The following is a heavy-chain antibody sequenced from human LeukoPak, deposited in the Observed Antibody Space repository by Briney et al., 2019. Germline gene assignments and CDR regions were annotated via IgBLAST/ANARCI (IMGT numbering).Heavy chain of an antibody. J-gene: IGHJ4*02. CDR1: GYTFTGYY. D-gene: IGHD4-17*01. CDR3: ARQHDYGDYSFGY. CDR2: INPNSGGT. Sequence: ASVKVSCKASGYTFTGYYMHWVPQAPGQGLEWMGGINPNSGGTNYAQKFQGRVTMTRDTSISTAYMELSRLRSDDTAVYYCARQHDYGDYSFGYWGQGTLVTVSS. V-gene: IGHV1-2*02.